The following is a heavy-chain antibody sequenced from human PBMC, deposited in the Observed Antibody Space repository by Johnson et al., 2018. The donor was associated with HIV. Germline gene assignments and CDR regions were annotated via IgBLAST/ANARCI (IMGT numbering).Heavy chain of an antibody. CDR1: GFTFDDYG. J-gene: IGHJ3*02. V-gene: IGHV3-20*04. D-gene: IGHD6-13*01. CDR3: ASDDIWSSSWPDAFDI. Sequence: VQLVESGGGVVRPGGSLRLSCAASGFTFDDYGMSWVRQAPGKGLEWVSSINWNGDSTGYADSVKGRFTISRDNAKNSLYLPMNSLRAEDTALYYCASDDIWSSSWPDAFDIWGQGTMVTVSS. CDR2: INWNGDST.